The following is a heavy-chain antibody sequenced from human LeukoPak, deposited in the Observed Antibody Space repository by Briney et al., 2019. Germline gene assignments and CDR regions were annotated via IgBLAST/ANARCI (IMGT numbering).Heavy chain of an antibody. Sequence: PGGSLRLSCAASGFTVSSNYMSWVRQAPGKGLEWVSGISWNSGSKGYAGSVKGRFTISRDNAKNSLYLQMNSLISEDTALYYCAKDNIRIVVAGTIDYWGQGTLVTVSS. CDR1: GFTVSSNY. V-gene: IGHV3-9*01. CDR2: ISWNSGSK. J-gene: IGHJ4*02. CDR3: AKDNIRIVVAGTIDY. D-gene: IGHD6-19*01.